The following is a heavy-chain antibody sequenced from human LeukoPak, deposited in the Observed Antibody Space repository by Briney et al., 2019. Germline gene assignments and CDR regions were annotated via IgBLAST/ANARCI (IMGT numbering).Heavy chain of an antibody. J-gene: IGHJ5*02. V-gene: IGHV1-24*01. CDR3: ATMGVVVATPLFRWYNWFDP. CDR1: EDTLTELP. D-gene: IGHD2-15*01. Sequence: ASVTVSCKVSEDTLTELPMHWVRQAPGKGLEWMGGFDPEDGETIYAQKFQGRVTMTEDTSTDTAYMELSSLRSEDTAVYYCATMGVVVATPLFRWYNWFDPWGQGTLVTVSS. CDR2: FDPEDGET.